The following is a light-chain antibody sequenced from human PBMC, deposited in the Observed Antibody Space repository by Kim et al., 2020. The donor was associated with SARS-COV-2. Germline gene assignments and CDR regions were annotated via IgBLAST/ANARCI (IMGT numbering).Light chain of an antibody. V-gene: IGKV3-11*01. J-gene: IGKJ4*01. CDR3: QLRTNWLT. CDR1: RGVAPC. Sequence: SLSPGERATLSGRAARGVAPCLARYQQKPGQATRLRILAESKRATSIPARFSGCGSGTDFTLTISSLEPDDFAVYYCQLRTNWLTSGGGTEVDIK. CDR2: AES.